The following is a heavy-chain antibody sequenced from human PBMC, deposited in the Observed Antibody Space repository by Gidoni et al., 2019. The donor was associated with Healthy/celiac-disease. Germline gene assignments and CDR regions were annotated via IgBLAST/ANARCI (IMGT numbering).Heavy chain of an antibody. CDR1: GGTFSSYA. V-gene: IGHV1-69*01. Sequence: QVQLVQSGAEVKKPGSSVKVSCQASGGTFSSYAISWVRQAPGQGLEWMGGIIPIFGTANYAQKFQGRVTITADESTSTAYMELSSLRSEDTAVYYCARLGKGVAAAGTTPYYYYGMDVWGQGTTVTVSS. CDR3: ARLGKGVAAAGTTPYYYYGMDV. J-gene: IGHJ6*02. CDR2: IIPIFGTA. D-gene: IGHD6-13*01.